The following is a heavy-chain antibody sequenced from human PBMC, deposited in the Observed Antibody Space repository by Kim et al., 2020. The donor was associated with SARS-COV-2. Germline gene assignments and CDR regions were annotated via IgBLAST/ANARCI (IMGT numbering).Heavy chain of an antibody. Sequence: GGSLRLSCSASGFTFSSYAMHWVRQAPGKGLEYVSAFSSNGGSTYYADSVKGRFTISRDNSKNTLYLQMSSLRAEDTAVYYCVKGSGSYYSGYFQHWGQG. V-gene: IGHV3-64D*09. CDR2: FSSNGGST. J-gene: IGHJ1*01. D-gene: IGHD1-26*01. CDR1: GFTFSSYA. CDR3: VKGSGSYYSGYFQH.